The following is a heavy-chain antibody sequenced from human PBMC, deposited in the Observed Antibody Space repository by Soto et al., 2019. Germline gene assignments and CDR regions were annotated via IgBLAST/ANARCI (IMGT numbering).Heavy chain of an antibody. Sequence: LETLSLTCTVSGGSISSYYWIWIRQPPGKGLEWIGYIYSSGSTNYNPSLKSRVTISVDTSKNQFSLKLSSVTAADTAVYYCARRYGYSFDYWGQGTLVTVS. D-gene: IGHD1-1*01. CDR1: GGSISSYY. V-gene: IGHV4-59*08. CDR2: IYSSGST. J-gene: IGHJ4*02. CDR3: ARRYGYSFDY.